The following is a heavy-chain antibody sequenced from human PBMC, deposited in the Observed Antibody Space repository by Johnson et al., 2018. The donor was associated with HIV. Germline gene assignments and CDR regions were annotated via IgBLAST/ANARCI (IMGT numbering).Heavy chain of an antibody. D-gene: IGHD6-6*01. CDR2: IWYDGSNN. J-gene: IGHJ3*02. Sequence: QVQLVESGGGVVRPGWSLRLSCAASGFTFDDYGMTWVRQAPGKGLEWVAVIWYDGSNNYYADSVKGRFTISRDNSKKTLYLQMNSLRAEDTAVYYCAKDLSSSDLFDAFDIWGQGTMVTVSS. CDR1: GFTFDDYG. CDR3: AKDLSSSDLFDAFDI. V-gene: IGHV3-33*06.